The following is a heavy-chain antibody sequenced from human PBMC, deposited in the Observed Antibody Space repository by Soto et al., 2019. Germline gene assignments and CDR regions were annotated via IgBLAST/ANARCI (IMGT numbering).Heavy chain of an antibody. J-gene: IGHJ4*02. V-gene: IGHV1-18*01. CDR1: GYTFSSYG. CDR3: ARDSPPVDY. Sequence: QVQLVQSGAEVKKPGASVQVSCKASGYTFSSYGISWVRQAPGQGLEWMGWISAYNGNTKYAQKIQGRVTMTTDTSTSPDYMELRSLRTDDTALYYCARDSPPVDYLCEGTLVTVSS. CDR2: ISAYNGNT.